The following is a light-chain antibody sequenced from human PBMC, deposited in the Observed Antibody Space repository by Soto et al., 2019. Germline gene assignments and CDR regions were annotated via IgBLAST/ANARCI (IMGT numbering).Light chain of an antibody. CDR3: SSYTSSGTLV. CDR2: EVS. Sequence: QSALTQPASVSGSPGQSITISCTGTISDVGDYDYVSWYQQHPGKAPKLMISEVSNRPSGVSNRFSGSKSGNTASLTISGLQAEDDADYYCSSYTSSGTLVFGGGTKLTVL. J-gene: IGLJ2*01. CDR1: ISDVGDYDY. V-gene: IGLV2-14*01.